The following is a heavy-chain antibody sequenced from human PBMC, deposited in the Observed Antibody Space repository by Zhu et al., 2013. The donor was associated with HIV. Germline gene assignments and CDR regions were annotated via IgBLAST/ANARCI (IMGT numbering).Heavy chain of an antibody. J-gene: IGHJ6*02. V-gene: IGHV1-46*01. Sequence: QVQLVQSGAEVKKPGASVKVSCKASGYTFTSYYMHWVRQAPGQGLEWMGIINPSGGSTSYAQKFQGRVTMTRDTSTSTVYMELSSLRSEDTAVYYCARDRSGYILAAADQAEYYYYYYGMDVWGQGTTVTVSS. CDR2: INPSGGST. CDR3: ARDRSGYILAAADQAEYYYYYYGMDV. CDR1: GYTFTSYY. D-gene: IGHD6-13*01.